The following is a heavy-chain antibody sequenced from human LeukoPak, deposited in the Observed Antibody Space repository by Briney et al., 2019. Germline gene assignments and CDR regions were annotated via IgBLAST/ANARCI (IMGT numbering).Heavy chain of an antibody. D-gene: IGHD2-21*02. J-gene: IGHJ4*02. CDR2: IWYDGSNK. CDR1: GFTFSSFG. Sequence: GRSLRLSCAASGFTFSSFGTHGVCQAPGKGREWGAVIWYDGSNKYYADSVKGRFTISRDNSKNTLYLQMNSLRAEDTAVYYCARDGPLAYCGGDRYPTYYFDYWGQGTLATVSS. V-gene: IGHV3-33*01. CDR3: ARDGPLAYCGGDRYPTYYFDY.